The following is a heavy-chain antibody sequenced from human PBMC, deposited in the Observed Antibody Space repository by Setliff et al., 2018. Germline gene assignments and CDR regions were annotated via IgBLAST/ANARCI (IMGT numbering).Heavy chain of an antibody. CDR2: ISGSAQTT. CDR1: GLTFSSYA. CDR3: ARAFYYDFWTFDY. V-gene: IGHV3-23*01. D-gene: IGHD3-3*01. J-gene: IGHJ4*02. Sequence: PGGSLRLSCAASGLTFSSYAMSWVRQAPGKGLEWVSMISGSAQTTYYADSVKGRFTISRDNSKNTLSLQMNSLRAEDTAVYYCARAFYYDFWTFDYWGQGTLVTVSS.